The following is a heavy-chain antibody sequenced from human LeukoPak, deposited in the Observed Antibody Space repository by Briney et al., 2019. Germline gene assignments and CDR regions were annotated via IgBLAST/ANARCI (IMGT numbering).Heavy chain of an antibody. J-gene: IGHJ4*02. CDR2: ISSSGSTI. Sequence: GSLRLSCAASGFTFSSYAMSWVRQAPGKGLEWVSYISSSGSTIYYADSVKGRFTISRDNAKNSLYLQMNSLRAEDTAVYYCAREPPWGYADYWGQGTLVTVSS. CDR3: AREPPWGYADY. D-gene: IGHD5-18*01. V-gene: IGHV3-48*04. CDR1: GFTFSSYA.